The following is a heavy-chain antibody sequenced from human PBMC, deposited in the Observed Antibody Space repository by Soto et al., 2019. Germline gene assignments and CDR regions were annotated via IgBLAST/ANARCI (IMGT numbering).Heavy chain of an antibody. V-gene: IGHV1-18*01. Sequence: QVQLVQSGAEVKKPGASVKVSCKASGYTFTSYGISWVRQAPGQGLEWMGWISAYNGNTNYAQKLQGRVTMTTDTSTSTAYMELRSLRSDDTAVYYCARGSTVVAASYLGYYYYYYMDVWGKGTTVTVSS. CDR3: ARGSTVVAASYLGYYYYYYMDV. J-gene: IGHJ6*03. CDR2: ISAYNGNT. CDR1: GYTFTSYG. D-gene: IGHD2-15*01.